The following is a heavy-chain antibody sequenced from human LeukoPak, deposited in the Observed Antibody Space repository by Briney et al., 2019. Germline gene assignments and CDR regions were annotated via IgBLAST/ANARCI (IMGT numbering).Heavy chain of an antibody. Sequence: SVKVSCKASGGTFSSYAISWVRQAPGQGLEWMGGIIPIFGTANYAQKFQGRVTITADESTSTAYMELSSLRSEDTAVYYCAGGLPEDIVVVPAARTTLYGMDVWGQGTTVTVSS. V-gene: IGHV1-69*13. CDR3: AGGLPEDIVVVPAARTTLYGMDV. CDR1: GGTFSSYA. J-gene: IGHJ6*02. D-gene: IGHD2-2*01. CDR2: IIPIFGTA.